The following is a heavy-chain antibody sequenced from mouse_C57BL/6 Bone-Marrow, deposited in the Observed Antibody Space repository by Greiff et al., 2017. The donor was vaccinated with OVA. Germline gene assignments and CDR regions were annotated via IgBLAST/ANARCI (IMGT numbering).Heavy chain of an antibody. CDR2: IAPSDSYI. D-gene: IGHD1-1*01. J-gene: IGHJ2*02. Sequence: VKLQEPGAELVRPGTSVKLSCKASGYTFTNYWMHWVKQRPVQGLEWIGVIAPSDSYINYNQKFKGRATLTVDTSSSTAYMHLSSLTSEDSAVYYCAHYGSRLYLHYWGQGTSLTVSS. V-gene: IGHV1-59*01. CDR3: AHYGSRLYLHY. CDR1: GYTFTNYW.